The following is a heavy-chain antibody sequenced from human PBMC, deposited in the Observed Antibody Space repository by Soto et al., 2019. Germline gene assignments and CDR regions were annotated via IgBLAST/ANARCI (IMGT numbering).Heavy chain of an antibody. CDR2: TYYRSKYYN. J-gene: IGHJ4*02. CDR1: GDSVSSNSAT. CDR3: ARAIPTTSGWYYFDS. V-gene: IGHV6-1*01. D-gene: IGHD3-22*01. Sequence: SQTLSLTCVISGDSVSSNSATWNWIRQSPSRGLEWLGRTYYRSKYYNEYAASVRSRITVNADSSKNQFSLHLNSVSPEDTAVYYCARAIPTTSGWYYFDSWGQGSLVTVSS.